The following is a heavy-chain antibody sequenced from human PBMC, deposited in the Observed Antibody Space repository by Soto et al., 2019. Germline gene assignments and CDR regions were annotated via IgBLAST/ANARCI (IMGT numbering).Heavy chain of an antibody. CDR2: INRNGSKK. D-gene: IGHD6-13*01. CDR3: ARDVSPGSSSLYLDAFDI. CDR1: GFTLSAYW. Sequence: EVQLEESGGDLVQPGGSLSLSCAASGFTLSAYWMTWVRQASGKGLEWVANINRNGSKKSYLDSVRGRFTISRDNVGNSLYLQMDSLRADDTALYYCARDVSPGSSSLYLDAFDIWGQGTMVTLSS. J-gene: IGHJ3*02. V-gene: IGHV3-7*05.